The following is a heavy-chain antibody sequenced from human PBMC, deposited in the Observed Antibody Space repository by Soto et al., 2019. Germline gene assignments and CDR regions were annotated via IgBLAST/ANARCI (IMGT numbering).Heavy chain of an antibody. Sequence: SETLSLTCTVSGGSISSGGYYWSWIRQHPGKGLEWIGYIYYSGSTYYNPSLKSRVTISVDTSKNQFSLKLSSVTAADTAVYYCARAPSISDYYFDYWGQGTLVTVSS. CDR1: GGSISSGGYY. V-gene: IGHV4-31*03. CDR2: IYYSGST. D-gene: IGHD2-21*01. CDR3: ARAPSISDYYFDY. J-gene: IGHJ4*02.